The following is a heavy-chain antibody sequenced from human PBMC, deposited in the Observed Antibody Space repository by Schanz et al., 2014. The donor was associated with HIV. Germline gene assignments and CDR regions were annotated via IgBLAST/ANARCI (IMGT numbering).Heavy chain of an antibody. D-gene: IGHD3-22*01. CDR2: ISESGSRS. J-gene: IGHJ4*02. CDR1: GFNFNNYA. Sequence: EVQLLESGGGLEQPGGSLRLSCAASGFNFNNYAMTWVRQAPGKGLEWVSSISESGSRSYYADSVNGRFTISRDNSKNTLYLQMTTLRIDDTAVYYCAKPEYDSRGSSQSHFDYWGQGSLVTVSS. CDR3: AKPEYDSRGSSQSHFDY. V-gene: IGHV3-23*01.